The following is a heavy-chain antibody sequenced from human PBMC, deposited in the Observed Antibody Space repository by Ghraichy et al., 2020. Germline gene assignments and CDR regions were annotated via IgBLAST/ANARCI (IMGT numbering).Heavy chain of an antibody. Sequence: SETLSLTCTVSGGSISSYYWSWIRQPPGKGLEWIGYIYYSGSTNYNPSLKSRVTISVDTSKNQFSLKLSSVTAADTAVYYCAREGRDGYNWRLGIDYWGQGTLVTVSS. J-gene: IGHJ4*02. CDR1: GGSISSYY. CDR2: IYYSGST. V-gene: IGHV4-59*01. CDR3: AREGRDGYNWRLGIDY. D-gene: IGHD5-24*01.